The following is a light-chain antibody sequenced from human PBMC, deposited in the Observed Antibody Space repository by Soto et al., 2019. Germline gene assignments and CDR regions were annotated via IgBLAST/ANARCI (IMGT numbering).Light chain of an antibody. J-gene: IGKJ5*01. CDR2: GAS. CDR3: QRYGSSPLIT. CDR1: QRVSSSS. Sequence: LVLTPSPATLSLSPWERATFSCRASQRVSSSSLAWYQQRPGQAPRLLIYGASSRATGIPDRFSGSGSGTDFTLTISRLEPEDFAVYFCQRYGSSPLITFGQGTRLEIK. V-gene: IGKV3-20*01.